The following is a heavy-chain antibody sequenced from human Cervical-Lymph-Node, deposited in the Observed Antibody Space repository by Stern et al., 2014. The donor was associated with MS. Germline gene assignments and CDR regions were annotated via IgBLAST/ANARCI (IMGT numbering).Heavy chain of an antibody. CDR1: GDTFSSHA. Sequence: VQLEESGAEMRKPGSSVKVSFTASGDTFSSHAISWVRQAPGQGLEWLGGIIPTLRADNYARNFQGRVTITADKATNTTHMELSSLRSEDTALYYCARAYFDSSGYFVDYWGQGTLVTVSS. J-gene: IGHJ4*02. D-gene: IGHD3-22*01. CDR2: IIPTLRAD. V-gene: IGHV1-69*06. CDR3: ARAYFDSSGYFVDY.